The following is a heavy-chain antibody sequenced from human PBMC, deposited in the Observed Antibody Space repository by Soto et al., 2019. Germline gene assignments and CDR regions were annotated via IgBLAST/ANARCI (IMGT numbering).Heavy chain of an antibody. Sequence: GGSLRLSCATSGFTFSSYEMNWVRQAPGKGLEWVSSISSSSSYIYYADSVKGRFTISRDNAKNSLYLQMNSLRAEGRAVYYCARQRYCTNGVCYNPYYYYGMDVWGQGTTVTVSS. CDR2: ISSSSSYI. CDR1: GFTFSSYE. CDR3: ARQRYCTNGVCYNPYYYYGMDV. V-gene: IGHV3-21*01. D-gene: IGHD2-8*01. J-gene: IGHJ6*02.